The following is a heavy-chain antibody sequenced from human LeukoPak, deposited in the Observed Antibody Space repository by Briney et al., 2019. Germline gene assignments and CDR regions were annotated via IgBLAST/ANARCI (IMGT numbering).Heavy chain of an antibody. CDR3: TKHSGEWTIDY. D-gene: IGHD3-10*01. Sequence: GGYLRLSCAASGFTFNDAWMSWVRQAPGKGLEWVGRIKSKTDGGATDYAAPVKGRFTISRDDSKNTLYLQMNSLKTEDAAVYYCTKHSGEWTIDYWGQGTLVTVSS. CDR2: IKSKTDGGAT. CDR1: GFTFNDAW. J-gene: IGHJ4*02. V-gene: IGHV3-15*01.